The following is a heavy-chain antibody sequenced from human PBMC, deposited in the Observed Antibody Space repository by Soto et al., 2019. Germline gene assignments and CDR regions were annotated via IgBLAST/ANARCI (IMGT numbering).Heavy chain of an antibody. J-gene: IGHJ4*02. Sequence: PGGSLRLSCAASGFTFSSYSMNWVRQAPGKGLEWVSSISSSSSYIYYADSVKGRFTISRDNAKNSLYLQMNSLRAEDTTVYYCAREWFLEWPGIYYFDYWGQGTLVTVSS. CDR2: ISSSSSYI. D-gene: IGHD3-3*01. CDR3: AREWFLEWPGIYYFDY. V-gene: IGHV3-21*01. CDR1: GFTFSSYS.